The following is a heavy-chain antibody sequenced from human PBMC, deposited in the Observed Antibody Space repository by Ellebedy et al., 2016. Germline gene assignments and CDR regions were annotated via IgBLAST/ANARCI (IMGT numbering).Heavy chain of an antibody. CDR1: GFSVSNKY. Sequence: GESLKISCAASGFSVSNKYMGWVRQAPGKGLEWVSIIYTGGNTFYTNSVKGRFTISRDGSDNTLNLQMNSLRAEDTAVYSCIYCSGNYVGGFDYWGQGTLVTVSP. V-gene: IGHV3-53*01. CDR2: IYTGGNT. J-gene: IGHJ4*02. CDR3: IYCSGNYVGGFDY. D-gene: IGHD2-15*01.